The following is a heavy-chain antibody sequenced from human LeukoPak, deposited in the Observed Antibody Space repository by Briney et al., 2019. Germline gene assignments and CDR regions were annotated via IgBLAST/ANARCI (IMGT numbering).Heavy chain of an antibody. CDR3: ARGGFYYYENTIFDGY. D-gene: IGHD3-22*01. CDR1: GFTFSSYA. V-gene: IGHV3-23*01. CDR2: ISGSGNRT. J-gene: IGHJ4*02. Sequence: PGGSLRLSCAVSGFTFSSYAISWVRQAPGKGLEWVSTISGSGNRTYYANSVKGRFTLSRDKSKNTVYLQMNSLRLDETAVYYCARGGFYYYENTIFDGYWGQGTLVTVSS.